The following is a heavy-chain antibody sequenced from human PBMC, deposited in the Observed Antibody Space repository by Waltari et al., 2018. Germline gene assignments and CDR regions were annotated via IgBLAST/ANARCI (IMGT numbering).Heavy chain of an antibody. D-gene: IGHD6-6*01. CDR3: ARQLSYYYYYMDV. Sequence: QVQLQESGPGLVKPSETLSLTCTVSGGSISSHYWSWIRQPPGKGLEWIWYIYYSGSTNYNPSLKSRVTISVDTSKNQFSLKLSSVTAADTAVYYCARQLSYYYYYMDVWGKGTTVTVSS. J-gene: IGHJ6*03. CDR2: IYYSGST. CDR1: GGSISSHY. V-gene: IGHV4-59*11.